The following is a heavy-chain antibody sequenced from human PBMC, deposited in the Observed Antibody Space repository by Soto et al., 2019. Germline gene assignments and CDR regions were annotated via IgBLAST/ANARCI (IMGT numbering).Heavy chain of an antibody. CDR2: IYPGDSDT. Sequence: GESLKISCKGSGYSFTSYWIGWVRQMPGKGLEWMGIIYPGDSDTRYSPSFQGQVTISANKSISTAYLQWSSLKASDTAMYYCARLGPAVVAVGYYYGIDVWGQGTTVTVSS. V-gene: IGHV5-51*01. J-gene: IGHJ6*02. D-gene: IGHD2-15*01. CDR1: GYSFTSYW. CDR3: ARLGPAVVAVGYYYGIDV.